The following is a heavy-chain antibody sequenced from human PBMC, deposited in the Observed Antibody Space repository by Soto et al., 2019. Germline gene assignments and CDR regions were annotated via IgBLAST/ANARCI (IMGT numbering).Heavy chain of an antibody. CDR1: GFTFSSYA. CDR2: ISYDGSNK. CDR3: ARKCGGDCSYYYYGMDV. Sequence: QVQLVESGGGVVQPGRSLRLSCAASGFTFSSYAMHWVRQAPGKGLEWVAVISYDGSNKYYADSVKGRFTISRDNSKNTLYLQMNSLRAEDTAVYYCARKCGGDCSYYYYGMDVWGQGTTVTVSS. V-gene: IGHV3-30-3*01. D-gene: IGHD2-21*02. J-gene: IGHJ6*02.